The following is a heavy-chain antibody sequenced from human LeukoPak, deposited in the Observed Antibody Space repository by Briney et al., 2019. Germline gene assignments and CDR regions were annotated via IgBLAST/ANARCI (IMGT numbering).Heavy chain of an antibody. V-gene: IGHV3-21*01. Sequence: GESLRLSCTASGFTLSSYSMNWVRQAPGKGLEWVSSISGRSSYIYYADSVKGRFTISRDNAKNSLYLQMNSLRAEDTAMYYCARAGSTWSNFDYWGQGILVTVSS. J-gene: IGHJ4*02. CDR2: ISGRSSYI. CDR3: ARAGSTWSNFDY. D-gene: IGHD6-13*01. CDR1: GFTLSSYS.